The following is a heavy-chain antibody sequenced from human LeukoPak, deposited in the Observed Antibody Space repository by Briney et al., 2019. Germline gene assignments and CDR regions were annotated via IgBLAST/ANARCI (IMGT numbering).Heavy chain of an antibody. CDR2: IYHSGST. CDR1: GYSITSGYY. J-gene: IGHJ4*02. V-gene: IGHV4-38-2*02. Sequence: PSETLSLTCTVSGYSITSGYYWGWIRQPPGKGLEWIGSIYHSGSTYYSPSLKSRVTISVDTSKNQFSLKLSSVTAADTAVYYCARDSITAAGTLDYWGQGTLVTVSS. CDR3: ARDSITAAGTLDY. D-gene: IGHD6-13*01.